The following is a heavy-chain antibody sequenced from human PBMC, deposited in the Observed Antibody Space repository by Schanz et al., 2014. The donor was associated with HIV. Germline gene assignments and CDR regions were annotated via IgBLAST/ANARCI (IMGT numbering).Heavy chain of an antibody. V-gene: IGHV1-69*01. CDR1: GGTFNIYG. CDR2: FIPVFGTA. CDR3: ASDLSVYSSSSSV. Sequence: QVQLVQSGAEVKKPGSSVKVSCTASGGTFNIYGISWVRQAPGQGLEWMGGFIPVFGTANYAQKFQGRVTMTADESTSTAYMELSSLRSDDTAVYYCASDLSVYSSSSSVWGQGTTVTVSS. D-gene: IGHD6-13*01. J-gene: IGHJ6*02.